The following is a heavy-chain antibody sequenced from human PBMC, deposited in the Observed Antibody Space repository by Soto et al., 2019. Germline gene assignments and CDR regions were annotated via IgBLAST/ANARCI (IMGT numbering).Heavy chain of an antibody. CDR3: AKAPSLLWFGELGYFDY. V-gene: IGHV3-23*01. Sequence: GGSLRLSCAAAGFTFSSYAVSWVRQAPGKGLEWVSAISGSGGSTYYADSVKGRFTISRDNSKNTLYLQMNSLRAEDTAVYYCAKAPSLLWFGELGYFDYWGQGTLVTVSS. CDR2: ISGSGGST. D-gene: IGHD3-10*01. CDR1: GFTFSSYA. J-gene: IGHJ4*02.